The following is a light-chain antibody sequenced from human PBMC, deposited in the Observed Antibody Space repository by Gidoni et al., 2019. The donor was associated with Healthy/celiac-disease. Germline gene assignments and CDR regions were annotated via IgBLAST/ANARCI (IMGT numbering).Light chain of an antibody. CDR3: NSRDSSGNHVV. CDR1: SLRSYY. Sequence: SSELTQDPAVSVALGQTVRITCQGDSLRSYYASWYQQKPGQAPVLFIYGKNNRPSGIPDRFYGSSSGNTASLTITGAQAEDEADYYCNSRDSSGNHVVFGGGTKLTVL. J-gene: IGLJ2*01. V-gene: IGLV3-19*01. CDR2: GKN.